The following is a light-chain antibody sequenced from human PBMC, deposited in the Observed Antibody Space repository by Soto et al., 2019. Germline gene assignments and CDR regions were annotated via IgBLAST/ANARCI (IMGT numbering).Light chain of an antibody. CDR2: KAS. Sequence: DIQMTQSPSTLSASVGDRVTITCRASQSIRSWLAWYRQKPGKAPKLLIHKASSLESGVPSRFSGSASGTEFTLTISSLQPDDFATYYCQQYNSYSGTFGQGTKVEIK. CDR3: QQYNSYSGT. V-gene: IGKV1-5*03. CDR1: QSIRSW. J-gene: IGKJ2*02.